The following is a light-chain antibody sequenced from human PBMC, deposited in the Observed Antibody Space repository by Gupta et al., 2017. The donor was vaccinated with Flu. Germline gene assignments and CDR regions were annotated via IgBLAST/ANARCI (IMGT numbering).Light chain of an antibody. CDR2: YAS. J-gene: IGKJ4*01. Sequence: PSTLSASVGDRVTITCRASQEIVSYLVWYQQKPGKAPKLLIYYASCLESGVPSRFSGSGSGTEFTLTISSLQPDDFATYYCQQYNTYPLTFGGGTQVEVK. CDR1: QEIVSY. V-gene: IGKV1-5*01. CDR3: QQYNTYPLT.